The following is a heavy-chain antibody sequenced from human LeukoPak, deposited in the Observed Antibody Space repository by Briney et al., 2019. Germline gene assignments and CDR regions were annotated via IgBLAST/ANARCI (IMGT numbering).Heavy chain of an antibody. J-gene: IGHJ4*02. Sequence: PSETLSLTCALYGGSFSGYHWSWIRQPPGKGLEWMGEINHSGRTNYNPSLKSRVAISVSSTKNPVSLKLSSVTAGDTAVYYCASTGGVIVRALDYWGQGTLDSVST. V-gene: IGHV4-34*01. CDR3: ASTGGVIVRALDY. CDR2: INHSGRT. D-gene: IGHD3-16*02. CDR1: GGSFSGYH.